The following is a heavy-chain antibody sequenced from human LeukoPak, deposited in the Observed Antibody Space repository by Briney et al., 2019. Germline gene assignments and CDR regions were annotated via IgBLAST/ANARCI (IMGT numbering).Heavy chain of an antibody. Sequence: PGGSLRLSCAASGFTVSSNYMSWVRQAPGKGLEWVSMIYSGGSTYYADSVKGRFTISRDNSKNTLYLQMNSLRAEDTAVYYCAREGYSYGLDYWGQGTLVTVSS. CDR3: AREGYSYGLDY. V-gene: IGHV3-53*01. CDR1: GFTVSSNY. D-gene: IGHD5-18*01. CDR2: IYSGGST. J-gene: IGHJ4*02.